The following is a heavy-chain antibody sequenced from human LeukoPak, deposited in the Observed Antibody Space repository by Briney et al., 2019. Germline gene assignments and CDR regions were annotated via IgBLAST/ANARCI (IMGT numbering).Heavy chain of an antibody. D-gene: IGHD1-7*01. V-gene: IGHV3-23*01. CDR2: NSGSGGRT. Sequence: GGSLSLSCAASGFTFSSYAMSWVRQPPGKGLELVRVNSGSGGRTYYAASVKGRSTISRDNSKNTLYLQMNSLSAEDTAVYYCARESGYKGTISYYYGMDVWGKGATV. J-gene: IGHJ6*01. CDR1: GFTFSSYA. CDR3: ARESGYKGTISYYYGMDV.